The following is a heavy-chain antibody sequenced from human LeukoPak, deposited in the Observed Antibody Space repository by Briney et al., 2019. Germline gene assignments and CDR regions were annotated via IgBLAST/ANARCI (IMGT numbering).Heavy chain of an antibody. D-gene: IGHD2-21*02. CDR1: GFTFSSYG. V-gene: IGHV3-23*01. J-gene: IGHJ3*02. CDR3: AKATPYCGGDCGDAFDI. Sequence: GGSLRLSCAASGFTFSSYGMSWVRQAPGKGLEWVSAIGGSGGSTYYADSVKGRFTISRDNSKNTLYLQMNSLRAEDTAVYYCAKATPYCGGDCGDAFDIWGQGTVVTVSS. CDR2: IGGSGGST.